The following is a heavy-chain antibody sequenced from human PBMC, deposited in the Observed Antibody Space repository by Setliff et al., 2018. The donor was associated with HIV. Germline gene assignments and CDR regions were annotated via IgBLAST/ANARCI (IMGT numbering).Heavy chain of an antibody. Sequence: SETLSLTCTVSGGSISSYYWNWIRQPPGKGLEWIGYIYYSGVTNYNPSLKSRVTISMDTSKNQFSLNLNSVTATDTAVYYCAKRTFGSGRLDPWGQGTLVTVSS. CDR2: IYYSGVT. V-gene: IGHV4-59*08. CDR1: GGSISSYY. D-gene: IGHD3-16*01. J-gene: IGHJ5*02. CDR3: AKRTFGSGRLDP.